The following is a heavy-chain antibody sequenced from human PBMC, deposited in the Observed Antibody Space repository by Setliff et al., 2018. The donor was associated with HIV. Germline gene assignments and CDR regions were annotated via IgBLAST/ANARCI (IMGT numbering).Heavy chain of an antibody. CDR2: IYSSGDT. Sequence: GESLKISCAASGFTFRSHGMIWVRQAPGKGLEWVSSIYSSGDTYHADSVKGRFTLSRDNSKNTVYLQMNSLRPEDTAVYYCVRPRLYSNALEYWGQGTLVTVSS. CDR3: VRPRLYSNALEY. V-gene: IGHV3-66*02. J-gene: IGHJ4*02. CDR1: GFTFRSHG. D-gene: IGHD6-13*01.